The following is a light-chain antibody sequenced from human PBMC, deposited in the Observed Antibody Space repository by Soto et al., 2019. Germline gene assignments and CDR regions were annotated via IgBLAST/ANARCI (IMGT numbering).Light chain of an antibody. CDR2: DVS. J-gene: IGLJ1*01. Sequence: QSVLAQPASVSGSPGQSITISCTGTSSDVGGYTYVSWYQQHLGKAPKLMIYDVSQRPSGVPDRFSASKSGNTASLTISGLQAEDEADYYCCSYAGSYTYVFGTGTKLTVL. V-gene: IGLV2-11*01. CDR1: SSDVGGYTY. CDR3: CSYAGSYTYV.